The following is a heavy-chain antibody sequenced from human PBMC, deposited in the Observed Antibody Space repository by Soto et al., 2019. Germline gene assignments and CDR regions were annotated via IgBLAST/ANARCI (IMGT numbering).Heavy chain of an antibody. Sequence: SETLSLTCAVYGGSFSRYYWSWIRQPPGKGLEWIGEINHSGSTNYNPSLKSRVTISVDTSKNQFPLKLSSVTAADTAVYYCARRRAILSIAAAAFDYWGPGTLVTVSS. J-gene: IGHJ4*02. D-gene: IGHD6-13*01. V-gene: IGHV4-34*01. CDR3: ARRRAILSIAAAAFDY. CDR2: INHSGST. CDR1: GGSFSRYY.